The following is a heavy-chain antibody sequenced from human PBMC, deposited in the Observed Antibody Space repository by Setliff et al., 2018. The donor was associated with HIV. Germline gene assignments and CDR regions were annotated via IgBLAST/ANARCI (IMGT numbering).Heavy chain of an antibody. CDR1: GFTFSSYT. J-gene: IGHJ4*02. Sequence: GSLRLSCAASGFTFSSYTINWVRQAPGEGLEWLASISSTGAYTHYADSVKGRFTSSIANAKNSLFLQMNSLRAEDTAIYYCTRDQGSGWGQGTLVTVSS. CDR2: ISSTGAYT. V-gene: IGHV3-21*01. CDR3: TRDQGSG. D-gene: IGHD6-19*01.